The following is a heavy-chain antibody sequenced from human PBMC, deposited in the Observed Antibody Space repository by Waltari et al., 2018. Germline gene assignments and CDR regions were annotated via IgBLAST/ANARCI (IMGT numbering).Heavy chain of an antibody. CDR2: IIPILGIA. CDR3: ALGYYYYYMDV. V-gene: IGHV1-69*04. J-gene: IGHJ6*03. D-gene: IGHD3-16*01. Sequence: QVQLVQSGAEVKKPGSSVKVSCKASGGTFSSYAIRWVRQAPGQGLEWMGGIIPILGIANYAQKFHGIVTITADESTSTAYMELSSLRSEDTAVYYCALGYYYYYMDVWGKGTTVTVSS. CDR1: GGTFSSYA.